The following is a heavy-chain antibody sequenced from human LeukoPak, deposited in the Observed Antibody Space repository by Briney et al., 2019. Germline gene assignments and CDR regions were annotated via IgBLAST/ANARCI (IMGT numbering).Heavy chain of an antibody. V-gene: IGHV3-48*04. D-gene: IGHD2-2*01. CDR1: GFTFSSYS. J-gene: IGHJ5*02. Sequence: QSGGSLRLSCAASGFTFSSYSMNWVRQAPGKGLEWVSYISSSSSTIYYADSVKGRFTISRDNAKNSLYLQMNSLRAEDTAVYYCARVGYCSSTSCPYNWFDPWGQGTLVTVSS. CDR3: ARVGYCSSTSCPYNWFDP. CDR2: ISSSSSTI.